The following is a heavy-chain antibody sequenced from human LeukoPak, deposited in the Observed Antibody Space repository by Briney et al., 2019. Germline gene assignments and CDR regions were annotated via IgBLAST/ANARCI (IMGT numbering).Heavy chain of an antibody. CDR3: ASVQSRSPAPIDY. CDR1: GGSISSSSYY. D-gene: IGHD6-6*01. Sequence: PSETLSLTCTVSGGSISSSSYYWGWIRQPPGKGLEWIGSIYYSGSTYYNPSLKSRVTISVDTSKNQFSLKLSSVTAADTAVYYCASVQSRSPAPIDYWGQGTLVTVSS. V-gene: IGHV4-39*07. CDR2: IYYSGST. J-gene: IGHJ4*02.